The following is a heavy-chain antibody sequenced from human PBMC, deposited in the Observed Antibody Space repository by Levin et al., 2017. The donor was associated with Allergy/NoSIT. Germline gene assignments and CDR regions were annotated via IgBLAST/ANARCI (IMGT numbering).Heavy chain of an antibody. J-gene: IGHJ6*02. CDR1: GGPIRSESSY. V-gene: IGHV4-39*01. CDR2: IYYSGST. Sequence: SETLSLTCSVSGGPIRSESSYWGWIRQPPGKGLEWLGRIYYSGSTYYNASLNSRVTISIDTSKKQVSLKLSSLTAADTAVYYCARGWHYYDVVTGYGLDVWGQGTTVTVSS. CDR3: ARGWHYYDVVTGYGLDV. D-gene: IGHD3-9*01.